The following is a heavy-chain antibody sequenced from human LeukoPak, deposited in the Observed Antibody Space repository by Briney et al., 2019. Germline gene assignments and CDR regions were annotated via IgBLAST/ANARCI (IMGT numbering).Heavy chain of an antibody. V-gene: IGHV1-18*01. CDR3: ARGPVVVVAATPVSVDY. D-gene: IGHD2-15*01. CDR2: ISAYNGNT. J-gene: IGHJ4*02. Sequence: ASVKVSCKASGYTFTSYGISWVRQAPGQGLEWMGWISAYNGNTNYAQKLQGRVTMTTDTSTSTAYMELRSLTSDDTAVYYCARGPVVVVAATPVSVDYWGQGTLVTVSS. CDR1: GYTFTSYG.